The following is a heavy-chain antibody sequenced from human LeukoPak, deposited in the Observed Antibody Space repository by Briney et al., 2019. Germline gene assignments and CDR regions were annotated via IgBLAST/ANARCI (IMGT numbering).Heavy chain of an antibody. Sequence: GGSLRLSCVASGFPFSSYWMTWVRQAPGMGLEWVANIKQDGSKKSYVDSVKGRFTISRDNAKNSLYLQMNSLRAEDTAIYYCTRVGYIDEGIDYWGQGTLVTVSS. D-gene: IGHD5-24*01. CDR2: IKQDGSKK. CDR1: GFPFSSYW. J-gene: IGHJ4*02. V-gene: IGHV3-7*04. CDR3: TRVGYIDEGIDY.